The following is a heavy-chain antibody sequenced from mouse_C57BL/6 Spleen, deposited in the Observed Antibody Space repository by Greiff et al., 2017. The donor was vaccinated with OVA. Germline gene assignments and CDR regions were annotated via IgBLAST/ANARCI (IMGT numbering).Heavy chain of an antibody. Sequence: VQLQQPGAELVRPGTSVKLSCKASGYTFTSYWMHWVKQRPGQGLEWIGVIDPSDSYTNYNQKLQGKATLTVDTTARPAYMQLSSLTSEDSAVYYCAREGVTTLYYYAMGYWGQGTSVTGSS. V-gene: IGHV1-59*01. J-gene: IGHJ4*01. CDR1: GYTFTSYW. CDR2: IDPSDSYT. CDR3: AREGVTTLYYYAMGY. D-gene: IGHD2-1*01.